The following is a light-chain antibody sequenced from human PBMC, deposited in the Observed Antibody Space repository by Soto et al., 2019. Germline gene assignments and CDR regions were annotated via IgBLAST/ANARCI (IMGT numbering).Light chain of an antibody. CDR2: AAS. V-gene: IGKV1-39*01. CDR1: QSISNH. CDR3: QQYNKWPLIT. Sequence: DMQMTQSPSSLSASVEDRVIITCRASQSISNHLNWYQQKPGKAPKLLIFAASSLQSGVPSRFSGSGSGTEFTLTISSLQPDDFALYYCQQYNKWPLITFGQGTRLEIK. J-gene: IGKJ5*01.